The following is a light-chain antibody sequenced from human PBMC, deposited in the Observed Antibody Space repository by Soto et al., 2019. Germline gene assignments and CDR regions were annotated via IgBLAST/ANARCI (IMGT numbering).Light chain of an antibody. Sequence: QSALTQPPSASGSPGQSVTISCTGTSSDVGGYNYVSWYQLHPGKAPKLMIYEVSKRPSGVPDRFSASKSGNTASLTVSGLQAEDEADYYCSSYAGSNNFVVFGGGTKVTVL. J-gene: IGLJ2*01. CDR2: EVS. V-gene: IGLV2-8*01. CDR1: SSDVGGYNY. CDR3: SSYAGSNNFVV.